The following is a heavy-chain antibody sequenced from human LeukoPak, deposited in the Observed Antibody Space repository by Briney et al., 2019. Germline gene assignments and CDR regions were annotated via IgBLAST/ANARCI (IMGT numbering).Heavy chain of an antibody. Sequence: ASVKVSCKASGGTFSSYAISWVRQAPGQGLEWMGRIIPILGIANYAQKFQGRVTITADKSTSTAYMELSSLRSEDTAVYYCARGYPGSGSHHLDYWGQGTLVTVSS. CDR2: IIPILGIA. CDR3: ARGYPGSGSHHLDY. V-gene: IGHV1-69*04. J-gene: IGHJ4*02. D-gene: IGHD3-10*01. CDR1: GGTFSSYA.